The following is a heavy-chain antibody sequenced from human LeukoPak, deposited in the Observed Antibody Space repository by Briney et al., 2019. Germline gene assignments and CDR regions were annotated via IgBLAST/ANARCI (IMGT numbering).Heavy chain of an antibody. CDR2: ISSSGSTI. J-gene: IGHJ4*02. CDR3: ARGGIVMVITDYFDY. D-gene: IGHD3-22*01. CDR1: GFTFSSYE. V-gene: IGHV3-48*03. Sequence: PGGSLRLSCAASGFTFSSYEMNWVRQAPGKGLEWVSYISSSGSTIYYADSVKGRFTISRDNAKNSLYLQMNSLRAEDTAVYYCARGGIVMVITDYFDYWGQGTLVTVSS.